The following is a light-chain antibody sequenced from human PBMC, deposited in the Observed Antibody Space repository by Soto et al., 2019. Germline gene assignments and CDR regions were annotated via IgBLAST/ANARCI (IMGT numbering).Light chain of an antibody. CDR3: QQYGSSPRT. J-gene: IGKJ1*01. V-gene: IGKV3-20*01. CDR2: RTS. Sequence: EIVLTQSPATLSLSPGERATLSCRASQSVTNSLAWYQQKPGQAPRLLIYRTSSRATGIPDRFSGSESETDFTLTISRLEPDDSAVYYCQQYGSSPRTFGPGTKVDIK. CDR1: QSVTNS.